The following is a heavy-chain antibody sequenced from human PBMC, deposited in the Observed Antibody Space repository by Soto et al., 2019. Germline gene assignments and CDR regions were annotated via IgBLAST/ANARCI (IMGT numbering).Heavy chain of an antibody. CDR1: GFTFSDHY. V-gene: IGHV3-72*01. D-gene: IGHD1-1*01. CDR3: AKRTTGYYYGMDV. J-gene: IGHJ6*02. Sequence: EVQLVESGGGLVQPGGSLRLSCAASGFTFSDHYMDWVRQAPGKGLEWVGRTRNKANSYTTEYAASVQGRFTISRDDSKNSPDPEKDRLKTEGTAVYYWAKRTTGYYYGMDVWGQGTTVTVSS. CDR2: TRNKANSYTT.